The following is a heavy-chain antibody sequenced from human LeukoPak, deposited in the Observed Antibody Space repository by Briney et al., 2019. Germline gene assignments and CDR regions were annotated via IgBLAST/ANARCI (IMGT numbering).Heavy chain of an antibody. CDR3: ARDGVTPELYYFDY. J-gene: IGHJ4*02. V-gene: IGHV4-59*01. D-gene: IGHD1-14*01. Sequence: SETLSLTCTVSGGSISSYYWSWIRQPPGKGLEWIGYIYYSGSTNYNPSLKSRVTISVDTSKNQFSLKLSSVTAADTAVYYCARDGVTPELYYFDYWGQGTLVTVSS. CDR2: IYYSGST. CDR1: GGSISSYY.